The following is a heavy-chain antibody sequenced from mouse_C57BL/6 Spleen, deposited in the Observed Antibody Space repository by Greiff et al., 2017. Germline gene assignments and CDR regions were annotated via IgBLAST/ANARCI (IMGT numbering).Heavy chain of an antibody. Sequence: SGPELVKPGASVKIPCKASGYTFTDYNMDWVKQSHGKSLEWIGDINPNNGGTIYNQKFKGKATLTVDKSSSTAYMELRSLTSEDTAVYYCARRLTGTGYFDVWGTGTTVTVSS. CDR3: ARRLTGTGYFDV. CDR2: INPNNGGT. V-gene: IGHV1-18*01. CDR1: GYTFTDYN. J-gene: IGHJ1*03. D-gene: IGHD4-1*01.